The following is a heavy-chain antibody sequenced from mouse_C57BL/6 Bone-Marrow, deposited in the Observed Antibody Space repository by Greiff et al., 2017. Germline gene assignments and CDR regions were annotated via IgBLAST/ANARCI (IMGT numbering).Heavy chain of an antibody. CDR1: GFTFSDYY. V-gene: IGHV5-12*01. CDR2: ISNGGGST. D-gene: IGHD2-5*01. CDR3: ARAYYSNYDAMDY. Sequence: EVQRVESGGGLVQPGGSLKLSCAASGFTFSDYYMYWVRQTPEKRLEWVAYISNGGGSTYYPDTVKGRFTISRDNAKNTLYLQMSRLKSEDTAMYYCARAYYSNYDAMDYWGQGTSVTVSS. J-gene: IGHJ4*01.